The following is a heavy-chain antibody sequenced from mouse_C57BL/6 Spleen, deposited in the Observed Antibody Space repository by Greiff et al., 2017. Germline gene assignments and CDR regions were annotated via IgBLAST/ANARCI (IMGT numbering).Heavy chain of an antibody. CDR1: GYTFTDLT. Sequence: AQLQESDAEFVKRGASVMIFCKVSGYTFTDLTIHWMTQRPEQGLEWIGYIYPRDGSTKYNEKFKGKATLTADKSSSTAYMQLNSLTSEDSAVYFCARYYSNPLYAMDYWGQGTSVTVSS. CDR3: ARYYSNPLYAMDY. D-gene: IGHD2-5*01. V-gene: IGHV1-78*01. J-gene: IGHJ4*01. CDR2: IYPRDGST.